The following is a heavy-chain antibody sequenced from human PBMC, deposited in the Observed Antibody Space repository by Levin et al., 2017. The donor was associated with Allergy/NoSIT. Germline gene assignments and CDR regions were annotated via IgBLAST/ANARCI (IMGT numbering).Heavy chain of an antibody. Sequence: GGSLRLSCAASGFTFSSYAMSWVRQAPGKGLEWVSAISGSGGSTYYADSVKGRFTISRDNSKNTLYLQMNSLRAEDTAVYYCAKAAGRVVVAATSAYFDYWGQGTLVTVSS. J-gene: IGHJ4*02. CDR2: ISGSGGST. V-gene: IGHV3-23*01. CDR3: AKAAGRVVVAATSAYFDY. D-gene: IGHD2-15*01. CDR1: GFTFSSYA.